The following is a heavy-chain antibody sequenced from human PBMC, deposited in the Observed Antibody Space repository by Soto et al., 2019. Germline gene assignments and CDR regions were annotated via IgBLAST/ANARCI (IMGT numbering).Heavy chain of an antibody. CDR2: IYRTGRT. J-gene: IGHJ4*02. D-gene: IGHD1-7*01. CDR3: ASRDPGTSVDY. CDR1: GGSFTRNNW. Sequence: QVQLQESGPGLVKPSGTLSLTCAVSGGSFTRNNWWTWVRQPPGQGLEWIGEIYRTGRTTYNPSPKSRVTISLDNSENQFSLKVTSLTAADTAVYYCASRDPGTSVDYWGQGTLVTVSS. V-gene: IGHV4-4*02.